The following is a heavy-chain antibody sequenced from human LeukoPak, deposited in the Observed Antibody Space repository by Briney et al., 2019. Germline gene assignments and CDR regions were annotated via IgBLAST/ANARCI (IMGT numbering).Heavy chain of an antibody. J-gene: IGHJ4*02. V-gene: IGHV3-23*01. D-gene: IGHD2-15*01. Sequence: PGGSLRLSCAASGFTFSSYAMSWARQAPGKGLEWISGISGSGGNTYYADSVKGRFTISRDISKNTLYLQMNSLRGEDTAVNYCAKPGDGCSGGSCYYFDYWGQGTLVTVSS. CDR1: GFTFSSYA. CDR2: ISGSGGNT. CDR3: AKPGDGCSGGSCYYFDY.